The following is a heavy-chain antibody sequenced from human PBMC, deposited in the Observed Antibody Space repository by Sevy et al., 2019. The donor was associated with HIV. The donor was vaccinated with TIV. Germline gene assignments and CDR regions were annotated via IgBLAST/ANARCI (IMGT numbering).Heavy chain of an antibody. J-gene: IGHJ4*02. CDR3: ARGPSLIVAGAAGYLDY. Sequence: GGSLRLSCTASGFTFSNFGIHWVRQAPGKGLQWVALMWYDGNNKYYADSVKGRFTISRDSSKNTVDLQMNNLRAEDTAMYYCARGPSLIVAGAAGYLDYWGQGTLVTVSS. V-gene: IGHV3-33*01. D-gene: IGHD2-21*01. CDR2: MWYDGNNK. CDR1: GFTFSNFG.